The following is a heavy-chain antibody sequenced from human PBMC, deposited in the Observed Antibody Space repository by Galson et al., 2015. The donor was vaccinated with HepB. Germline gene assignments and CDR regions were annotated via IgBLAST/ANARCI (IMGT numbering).Heavy chain of an antibody. Sequence: SLRLSCAASGFTFSSYSMNWVRQAPGKGLEWVSYISSSSSTMYCADSVKGRFTISRDNAKNSLYLQMNSLRDEDTAVYYCARVSNGDSTRFDYWGQGTLVTVSS. CDR3: ARVSNGDSTRFDY. CDR2: ISSSSSTM. D-gene: IGHD4-17*01. CDR1: GFTFSSYS. V-gene: IGHV3-48*02. J-gene: IGHJ4*02.